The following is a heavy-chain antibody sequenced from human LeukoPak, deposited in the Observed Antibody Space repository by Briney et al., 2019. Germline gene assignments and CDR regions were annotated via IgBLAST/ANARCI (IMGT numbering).Heavy chain of an antibody. CDR1: SYSISSGYY. D-gene: IGHD3-9*01. CDR2: IYHSGTT. Sequence: PSETLSLTCTVSSYSISSGYYWGWIRQPPGKGLEWIGSIYHSGTTYYNPSLKSRVTISIDTSKNKFSLMLNSVTAADTAVYYCAGVARQYDIPYWGQGTLVTVSS. J-gene: IGHJ4*02. V-gene: IGHV4-38-2*02. CDR3: AGVARQYDIPY.